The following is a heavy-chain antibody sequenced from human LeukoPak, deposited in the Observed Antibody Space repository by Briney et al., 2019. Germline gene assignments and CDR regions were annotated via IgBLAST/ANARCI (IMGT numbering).Heavy chain of an antibody. Sequence: ASVKVSCKASGYTFTSYDINWVRQATGQGLEWMRWMNPNSGNTGYAQRFQGRVTMTRNTSISTAYMELSSLRSEDTAVYYCARGFGMRPGTYYDIWTGYYRGYYYGMDVWGQGTTVTVSS. CDR2: MNPNSGNT. CDR3: ARGFGMRPGTYYDIWTGYYRGYYYGMDV. V-gene: IGHV1-8*01. J-gene: IGHJ6*02. D-gene: IGHD3-9*01. CDR1: GYTFTSYD.